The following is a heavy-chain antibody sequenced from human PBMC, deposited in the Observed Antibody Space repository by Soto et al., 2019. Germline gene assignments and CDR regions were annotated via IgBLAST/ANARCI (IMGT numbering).Heavy chain of an antibody. Sequence: GGSLRHSCAGSGFTFSSYAISWVRQAPGKGLEGVSVISGSGGSTFYADSVKGRFTISRDNSKNKLNLQMTSLRAEDTAVYYCPKISGRVAVAARGFDPWGQGTLVTVSS. V-gene: IGHV3-23*01. CDR2: ISGSGGST. D-gene: IGHD6-19*01. CDR3: PKISGRVAVAARGFDP. CDR1: GFTFSSYA. J-gene: IGHJ5*02.